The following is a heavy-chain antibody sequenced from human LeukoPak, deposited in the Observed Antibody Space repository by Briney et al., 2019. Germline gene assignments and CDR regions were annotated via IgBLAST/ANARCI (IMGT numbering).Heavy chain of an antibody. V-gene: IGHV3-33*01. Sequence: GGSLRLSCAASGFTFSSYGMHWVRQAPGKGLEWVAVIWYDGSNKYYADSVKGRFTISRDNSKNTLYLQMNSLRAEDTAVYYCARDWVQYSSSWYYFDYWGQGTLVTVSS. CDR1: GFTFSSYG. CDR3: ARDWVQYSSSWYYFDY. D-gene: IGHD6-13*01. CDR2: IWYDGSNK. J-gene: IGHJ4*02.